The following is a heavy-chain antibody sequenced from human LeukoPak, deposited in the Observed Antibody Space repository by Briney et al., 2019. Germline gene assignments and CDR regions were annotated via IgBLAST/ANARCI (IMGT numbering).Heavy chain of an antibody. CDR3: KQKTAYDILTSAIDY. CDR1: GFTFSSYA. D-gene: IGHD3-9*01. V-gene: IGHV3-23*01. CDR2: ISGSGGST. Sequence: GWSLRLSCAAAGFTFSSYAMSWVRQAPGKGLKWVSDISGSGGSTYSADSVKGRFTISRDNSKNTLYMQMNSLRAEDTAVFFFKQKTAYDILTSAIDYWGQGTLVTVSS. J-gene: IGHJ4*02.